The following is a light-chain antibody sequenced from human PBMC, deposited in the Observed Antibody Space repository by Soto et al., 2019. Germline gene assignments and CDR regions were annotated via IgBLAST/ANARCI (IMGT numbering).Light chain of an antibody. CDR3: QQYNSWPLT. Sequence: IVLTQSPGTLSLSPGERATLSCRTSQSVNSRYLAWYQQRPGQAPRLLIYDASARPTGIPARFGGMGSGTQFTLTITSLQSEDFAVYYCQQYNSWPLTFGGGTKVDIK. CDR2: DAS. V-gene: IGKV3-15*01. J-gene: IGKJ4*01. CDR1: QSVNSRY.